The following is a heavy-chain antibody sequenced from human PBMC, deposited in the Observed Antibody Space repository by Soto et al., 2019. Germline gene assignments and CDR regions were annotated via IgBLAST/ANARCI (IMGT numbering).Heavy chain of an antibody. CDR2: ISYDGSNK. J-gene: IGHJ3*02. CDR1: GFTFSSYG. V-gene: IGHV3-30*18. Sequence: GESLKISCAASGFTFSSYGMHWVRQAPGKGLEWVAVISYDGSNKYYADSVKGRFTISRDNSKNTLYLQMNSLRAEDTAVYYCANFRATVTPGAFDIWGQGTMVTVSS. D-gene: IGHD4-17*01. CDR3: ANFRATVTPGAFDI.